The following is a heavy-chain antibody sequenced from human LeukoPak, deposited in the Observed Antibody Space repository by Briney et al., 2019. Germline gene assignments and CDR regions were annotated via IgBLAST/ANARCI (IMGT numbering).Heavy chain of an antibody. CDR3: ARLGSRAAYYYYYMDV. D-gene: IGHD6-25*01. Sequence: SETLSLTCAVYGGSFSGYYWSWIRQPPGKGLEWIGEINHSGSTNYNPSLKSRVTISVDTSKNQFSLKLSSVTAADTAVYYCARLGSRAAYYYYYMDVWGKGTTVTVSS. V-gene: IGHV4-34*01. J-gene: IGHJ6*03. CDR1: GGSFSGYY. CDR2: INHSGST.